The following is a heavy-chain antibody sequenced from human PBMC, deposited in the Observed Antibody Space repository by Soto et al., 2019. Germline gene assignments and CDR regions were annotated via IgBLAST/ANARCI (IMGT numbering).Heavy chain of an antibody. V-gene: IGHV4-31*02. Sequence: PSETLSLTCTVTGGSINSGSYYWSWIRQHPGKGLERIGNINYSGSAYYNPSLKSRVLMSVDASQNQFFLKLTSVTAADTAIYYCARDRLMGQYFGSWGQGTLVTVSS. CDR2: INYSGSA. CDR3: ARDRLMGQYFGS. J-gene: IGHJ4*02. CDR1: GGSINSGSYY. D-gene: IGHD3-10*01.